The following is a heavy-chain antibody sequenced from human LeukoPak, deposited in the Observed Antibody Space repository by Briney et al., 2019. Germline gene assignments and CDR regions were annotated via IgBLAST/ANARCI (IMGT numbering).Heavy chain of an antibody. D-gene: IGHD3-3*01. CDR2: INPNSGGT. J-gene: IGHJ4*02. CDR3: ARDALWSGYSSVRYYFDY. V-gene: IGHV1-2*04. Sequence: ASVKVSCKASGYTFTGYYMHWVRQAPGQGLEWMGWINPNSGGTNYAQKFQGWVTMTRDTSISTAYMELSRLRSDDTAVYYCARDALWSGYSSVRYYFDYWGQGTLVTVSS. CDR1: GYTFTGYY.